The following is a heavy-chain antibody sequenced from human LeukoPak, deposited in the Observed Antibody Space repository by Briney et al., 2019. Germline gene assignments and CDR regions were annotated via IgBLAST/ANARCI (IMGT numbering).Heavy chain of an antibody. CDR3: ARDRTPMDV. J-gene: IGHJ6*04. CDR2: IKRDGTT. D-gene: IGHD2-2*01. V-gene: IGHV3-74*01. Sequence: PGGSLRLSCAASGFTVGTYYMHWVRQAPGKGLLWVSRIKRDGTTSYADSVMGRFTISRDDAKNTLSLHINGLRAEDTAVYYCARDRTPMDVWGKGTTVTVSS. CDR1: GFTVGTYY.